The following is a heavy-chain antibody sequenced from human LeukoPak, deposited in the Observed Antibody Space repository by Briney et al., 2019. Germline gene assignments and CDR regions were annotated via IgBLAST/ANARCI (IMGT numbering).Heavy chain of an antibody. D-gene: IGHD2-21*02. V-gene: IGHV1-18*01. CDR2: ISAYNGNT. Sequence: ATVKVSCKASGYTFTSYGISWVRQAPGQGLEWMGWISAYNGNTKYAQKLQGRVTMTTDTSTSTAYMELRSLRSDDTAVYYCARVVTAIVLFDYWGQGTLVTVSS. CDR1: GYTFTSYG. CDR3: ARVVTAIVLFDY. J-gene: IGHJ4*02.